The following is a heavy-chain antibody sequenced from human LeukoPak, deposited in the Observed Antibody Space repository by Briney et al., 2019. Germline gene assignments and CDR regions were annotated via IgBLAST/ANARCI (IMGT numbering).Heavy chain of an antibody. J-gene: IGHJ5*02. CDR2: IYYSGST. CDR1: GRSISSYY. V-gene: IGHV4-59*01. D-gene: IGHD5-12*01. CDR3: ARFAYSGYDPNWFDP. Sequence: SETLSLTCTVSGRSISSYYWSWIRQPPGKGLEWVGYIYYSGSTNYNPSLKSRVTISVDTSKNQFSLKLSSVTAADTAVYYCARFAYSGYDPNWFDPWGQGTLVTVSS.